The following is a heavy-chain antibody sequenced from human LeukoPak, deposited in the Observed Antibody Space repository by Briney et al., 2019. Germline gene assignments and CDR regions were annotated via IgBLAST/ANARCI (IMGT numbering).Heavy chain of an antibody. CDR3: ARDSGNDLDYYYYYGMDV. CDR2: IIPILGIA. CDR1: GGTFSSYA. V-gene: IGHV1-69*04. J-gene: IGHJ6*02. Sequence: SVKVSCKASGGTFSSYAISWVRQAPGQELEWMGRIIPILGIANYAQKFQGRVTITADKSTSTAYMELSSLRSEDTAVYYCARDSGNDLDYYYYYGMDVWGQGTTVTVSS. D-gene: IGHD5-12*01.